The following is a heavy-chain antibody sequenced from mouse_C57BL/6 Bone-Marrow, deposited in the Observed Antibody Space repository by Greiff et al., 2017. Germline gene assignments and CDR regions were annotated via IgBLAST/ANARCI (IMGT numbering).Heavy chain of an antibody. J-gene: IGHJ4*01. Sequence: QVQLQQPGAELVMPGASVKLSCKASGYTFTSYWMHWVKQRPGQGLEWIGEIDPSDSYTNYNQKFKGKSTLTVDKSSSTAYMQLSSLTSEDSAVYYCARWSTVVATNAMDYWGQGTSVTVSS. CDR3: ARWSTVVATNAMDY. CDR1: GYTFTSYW. V-gene: IGHV1-69*01. CDR2: IDPSDSYT. D-gene: IGHD1-1*01.